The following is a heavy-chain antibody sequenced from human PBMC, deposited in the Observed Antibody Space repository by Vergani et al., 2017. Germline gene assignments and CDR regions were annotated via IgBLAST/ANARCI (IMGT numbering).Heavy chain of an antibody. J-gene: IGHJ4*02. CDR3: ARDPPAITMVRGAAFDY. V-gene: IGHV1-69*08. CDR2: IIPILGIA. D-gene: IGHD3-10*01. CDR1: GGTFSSYT. Sequence: QVQLVQSGAEVKKPGSSVKVSCKASGGTFSSYTISWVRQAPGQGLEWMGRIIPILGIANYAQKFQGRVTITADKSTSTAYMERSRLRSEDTAVYYWARDPPAITMVRGAAFDYWGQGTLVTVSS.